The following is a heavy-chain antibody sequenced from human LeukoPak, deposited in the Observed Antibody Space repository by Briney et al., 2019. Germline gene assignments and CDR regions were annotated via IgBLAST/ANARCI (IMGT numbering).Heavy chain of an antibody. Sequence: SVIYSGGSTYYADSVKGRFTISRDNSKNTLYLQMNSLRAEDTAVYYCARLSYYYDSSGYSLWGQGTLVTVSS. V-gene: IGHV3-53*01. CDR3: ARLSYYYDSSGYSL. CDR2: IYSGGST. D-gene: IGHD3-22*01. J-gene: IGHJ4*02.